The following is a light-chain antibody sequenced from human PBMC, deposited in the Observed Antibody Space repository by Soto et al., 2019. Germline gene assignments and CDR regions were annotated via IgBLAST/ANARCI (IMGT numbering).Light chain of an antibody. J-gene: IGKJ1*01. Sequence: EIVLTQSPATLSLSPGERATLSCRASQSISSSLAWYQQKPGQAPRLLIYDASSRATGIPARFSGSGSGTDFTLTISSLEPEDFAVYYCQQRGNWPQTFGQGAKV. CDR2: DAS. CDR1: QSISSS. V-gene: IGKV3-11*01. CDR3: QQRGNWPQT.